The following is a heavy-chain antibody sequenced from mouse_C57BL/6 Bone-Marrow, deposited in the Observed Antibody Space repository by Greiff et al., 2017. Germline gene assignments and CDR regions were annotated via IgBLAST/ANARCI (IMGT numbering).Heavy chain of an antibody. J-gene: IGHJ4*01. CDR2: INPNNGGT. V-gene: IGHV1-26*01. CDR1: GYTFTDYY. D-gene: IGHD1-1*01. CDR3: ARADYYGSSYYAMDY. Sequence: VQLQQSGPELVKPGASVKISCKASGYTFTDYYMNWVKQSHGKSLEWIGDINPNNGGTSYNQKFKGNATLTVDKSSSTAYMELRSLTTEDSAVYYWARADYYGSSYYAMDYWGQGTSVTVSS.